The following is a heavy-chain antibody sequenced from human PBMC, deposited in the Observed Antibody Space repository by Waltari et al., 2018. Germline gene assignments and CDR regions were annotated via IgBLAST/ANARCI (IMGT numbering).Heavy chain of an antibody. CDR2: IYHSGST. D-gene: IGHD2-21*02. CDR1: GYSISSGYY. J-gene: IGHJ4*02. CDR3: ARDPVMVVTPDPFDY. Sequence: QVQLQESGPGLVKPSETLSLTCAVSGYSISSGYYWGWIRQPPGKGLEWIGSIYHSGSTYYNPSLKSRVTISVDTSKNQFSLKLSSVTAADTAVYYCARDPVMVVTPDPFDYWGQGTLVTVSS. V-gene: IGHV4-38-2*01.